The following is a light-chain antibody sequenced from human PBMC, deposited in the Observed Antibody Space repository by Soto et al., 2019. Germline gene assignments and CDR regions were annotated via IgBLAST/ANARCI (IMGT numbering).Light chain of an antibody. CDR2: DVS. CDR1: SSDVGGYNY. V-gene: IGLV2-14*01. CDR3: SSYTSSSTGV. Sequence: QSVLIQPASVSGSPGQSITISCNGTSSDVGGYNYVSWYQQHPGKAPKLMIYDVSNRPSGVSNRFSGSKSGNTASLTISGLQAEDEADYYCSSYTSSSTGVFGTGTKVTVL. J-gene: IGLJ1*01.